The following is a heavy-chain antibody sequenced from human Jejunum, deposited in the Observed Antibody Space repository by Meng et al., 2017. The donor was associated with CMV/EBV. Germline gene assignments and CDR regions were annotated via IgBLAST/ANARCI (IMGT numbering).Heavy chain of an antibody. CDR3: ARVRGLDV. J-gene: IGHJ6*02. CDR2: ISSGSTYI. V-gene: IGHV3-21*01. D-gene: IGHD4-17*01. Sequence: LTAAASGLTFGSYSMNWVRQAPGKGLECVSYISSGSTYIYYAHSVKGRFTISRDNAKNLLYLQMNSLRAEDTAVYYCARVRGLDVWGQGTTVTVSS. CDR1: GLTFGSYS.